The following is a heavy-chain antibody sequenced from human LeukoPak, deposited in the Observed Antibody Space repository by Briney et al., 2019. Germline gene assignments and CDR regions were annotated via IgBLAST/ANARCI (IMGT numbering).Heavy chain of an antibody. V-gene: IGHV3-30*02. D-gene: IGHD2-8*01. CDR3: ASFRFVVLIT. Sequence: GGSLRLSCAASGFTFSSYGMHWVRQAPGKGLEWVAFIRYDGSNKYYADSVKGRFTISRDNSKNTLYLQMNSLRAEDTAVYYCASFRFVVLITWGQRTLVTVSS. CDR1: GFTFSSYG. J-gene: IGHJ5*02. CDR2: IRYDGSNK.